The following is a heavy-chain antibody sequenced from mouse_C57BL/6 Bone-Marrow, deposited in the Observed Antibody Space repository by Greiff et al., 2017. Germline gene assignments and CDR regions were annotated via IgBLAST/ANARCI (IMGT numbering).Heavy chain of an antibody. CDR3: AVAYYSNYVPWFAY. J-gene: IGHJ3*01. D-gene: IGHD2-5*01. CDR1: GFTFSDYG. Sequence: EVQLVESGGGLVKPGGSLKLSCAASGFTFSDYGMHWVRQAPEKGLEWVAYISSGSSTIYYADTRKGRFTISRDNAKNTLFLQMTSLRSEDTAMYYCAVAYYSNYVPWFAYWGQGTLVTVSA. CDR2: ISSGSSTI. V-gene: IGHV5-17*01.